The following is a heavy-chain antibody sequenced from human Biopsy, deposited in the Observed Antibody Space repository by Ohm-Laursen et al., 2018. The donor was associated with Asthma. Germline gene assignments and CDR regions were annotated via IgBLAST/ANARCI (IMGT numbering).Heavy chain of an antibody. CDR3: AGFCSGGNCPDH. CDR1: GVSIRSYY. J-gene: IGHJ4*02. V-gene: IGHV4-59*01. CDR2: IHYSGST. Sequence: SETLSLTCTVSGVSIRSYYWTRIRQPPGKGLEWIGNIHYSGSTYPNPSLKSRVTISVDTSKKQISLRLSSVIAADTAVYYCAGFCSGGNCPDHWGQGTLVTVSS. D-gene: IGHD2-15*01.